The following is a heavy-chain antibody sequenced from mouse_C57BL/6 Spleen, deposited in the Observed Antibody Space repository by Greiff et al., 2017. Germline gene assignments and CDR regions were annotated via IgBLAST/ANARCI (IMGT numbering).Heavy chain of an antibody. CDR2: IDPSDSYT. D-gene: IGHD2-5*01. CDR1: GYTFTSYW. Sequence: QVQLKQPGAELVMPGASVKLSCKASGYTFTSYWMHWVKQRPGQGLEWIGEIDPSDSYTNYNQKFKGKSTLTVDKSSSTAYMQLSSLTSEDSAVYYCARGKLAYYSNYDYAMDYWGQGTSVTVSS. CDR3: ARGKLAYYSNYDYAMDY. V-gene: IGHV1-69*01. J-gene: IGHJ4*01.